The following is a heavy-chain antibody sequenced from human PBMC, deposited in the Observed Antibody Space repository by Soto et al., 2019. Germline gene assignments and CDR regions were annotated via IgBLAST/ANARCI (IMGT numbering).Heavy chain of an antibody. V-gene: IGHV1-69*02. CDR3: ARSRTYCSSTSCVRDAFDI. CDR2: IIPILGIA. CDR1: GGTFSSYT. D-gene: IGHD2-2*01. Sequence: QVQLVQSGAEVKKPGSSVKVSCKASGGTFSSYTISWVRQAPGQGLEWMGRIIPILGIANYAQKFQCRVTITADKSTSTAYMELSSLSSEDTAVYYCARSRTYCSSTSCVRDAFDIWGKGTMVTVSS. J-gene: IGHJ3*02.